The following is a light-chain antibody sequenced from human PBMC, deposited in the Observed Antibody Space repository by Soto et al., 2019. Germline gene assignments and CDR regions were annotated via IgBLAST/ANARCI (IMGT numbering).Light chain of an antibody. CDR3: SSYAGAITFSA. J-gene: IGLJ1*01. V-gene: IGLV2-23*02. Sequence: QCLLTQPASVSGSPGQSITISCTGTISDVGTYTLVSWYQQHPGKAPKLVIYEVNKRPAGVSKRFSGSKSGDTASLTMSGLQAEDGADYYCSSYAGAITFSAFGTGTKVTVL. CDR1: ISDVGTYTL. CDR2: EVN.